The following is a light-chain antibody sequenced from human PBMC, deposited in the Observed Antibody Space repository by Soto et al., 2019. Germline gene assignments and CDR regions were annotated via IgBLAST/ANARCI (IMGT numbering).Light chain of an antibody. CDR3: QQYSTSPYT. J-gene: IGKJ2*01. Sequence: DLQMTQSHPTLSASVGDRVTITCRASQSISRWLAWYQQKPGEAPKLLIHKASTLHIGVPSRFSGAGSGTEFALTISSLQPSDFATYCCQQYSTSPYTFGQGTNLEIK. CDR1: QSISRW. V-gene: IGKV1-5*03. CDR2: KAS.